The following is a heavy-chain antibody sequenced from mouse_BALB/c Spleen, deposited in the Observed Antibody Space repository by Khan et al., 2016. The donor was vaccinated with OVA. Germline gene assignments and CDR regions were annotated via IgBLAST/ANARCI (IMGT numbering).Heavy chain of an antibody. CDR2: ISSGGDNI. V-gene: IGHV5-9-3*01. D-gene: IGHD1-1*01. Sequence: EVELVESGGDLVKPGGSLKLSCSASGFTFGTYAMSWVRQTPEKRLEWVATISSGGDNIYYPDSVKGRFTISRDNAKNTLYLHMSSLRSEDTAMFYCSRHNYGPFAYWGQGTLVTVSA. CDR3: SRHNYGPFAY. CDR1: GFTFGTYA. J-gene: IGHJ3*01.